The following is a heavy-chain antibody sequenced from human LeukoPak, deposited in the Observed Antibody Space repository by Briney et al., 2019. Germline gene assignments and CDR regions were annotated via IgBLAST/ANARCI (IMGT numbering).Heavy chain of an antibody. D-gene: IGHD3-22*01. CDR3: ATADYYDSYGY. J-gene: IGHJ4*02. V-gene: IGHV3-30*04. Sequence: GGSLRLSCAASGFTFSSYAMSWVRQAPGKGLEWVAVISYDGSNKYYADSVKGRFTISRDNSKNTLYLQMNSLRAEDTAVYYCATADYYDSYGYWGQGTLVTVSS. CDR2: ISYDGSNK. CDR1: GFTFSSYA.